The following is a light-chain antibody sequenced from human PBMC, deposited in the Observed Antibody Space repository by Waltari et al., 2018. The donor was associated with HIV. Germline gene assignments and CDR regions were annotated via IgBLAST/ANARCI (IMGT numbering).Light chain of an antibody. CDR1: NLADTR. J-gene: IGLJ2*01. V-gene: IGLV3-1*01. CDR2: QDN. CDR3: QAWDSGTVL. Sequence: ELTQPAPVSVSLGQTVSITCSGHNLADTRACWYHQKAGQSPVLVMYQDNKRPSGIPERFSGSTGGNTATLTISGTQAMDEADYYCQAWDSGTVLFGGGTELTVL.